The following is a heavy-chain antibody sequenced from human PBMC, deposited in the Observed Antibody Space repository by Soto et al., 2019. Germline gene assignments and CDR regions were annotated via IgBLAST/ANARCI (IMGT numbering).Heavy chain of an antibody. CDR2: ISYDGSNK. D-gene: IGHD2-21*02. CDR1: GFTFSSYA. V-gene: IGHV3-30-3*01. Sequence: GGSLRLSCAASGFTFSSYAMHWVRQAPGKGLEWVAVISYDGSNKYYADSVKGRFTISRDNSKNTLYLQMNSLRAEDTAVYYCARDLPLVLTAYDYYYYGMDVWGQGTTVTV. J-gene: IGHJ6*02. CDR3: ARDLPLVLTAYDYYYYGMDV.